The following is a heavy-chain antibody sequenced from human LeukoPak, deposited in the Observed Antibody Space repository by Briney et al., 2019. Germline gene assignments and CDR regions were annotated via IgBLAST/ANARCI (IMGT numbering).Heavy chain of an antibody. Sequence: GGSLRLSCAASGFTFTNYDMNWVRQVPGKGLEWVSYISLSGTTIYYADSMRGRFTLSRDNAKNSVYLQMNSLRDEDTAVYYCARDYGSHGEYFDYWGQGTLVTVSS. CDR2: ISLSGTTI. CDR1: GFTFTNYD. V-gene: IGHV3-48*02. J-gene: IGHJ4*02. CDR3: ARDYGSHGEYFDY. D-gene: IGHD3-10*01.